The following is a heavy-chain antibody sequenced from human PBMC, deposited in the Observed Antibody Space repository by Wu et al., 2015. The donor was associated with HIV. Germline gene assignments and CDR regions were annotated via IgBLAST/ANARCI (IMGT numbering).Heavy chain of an antibody. Sequence: QVQLAQSGAEVKKLGASVKVSCQASGYTITTYDFNWVRQAPGQGLEWMGWMNSNNGKTGYGQKFQGRVAMTRNISTRTAYMELSGLKSEDTAVYYCATSYYGSGSYPTFYYYYAMDVWGQGTTVTVSS. CDR1: GYTITTYD. CDR3: ATSYYGSGSYPTFYYYYAMDV. J-gene: IGHJ6*02. V-gene: IGHV1-8*01. D-gene: IGHD3-10*01. CDR2: MNSNNGKT.